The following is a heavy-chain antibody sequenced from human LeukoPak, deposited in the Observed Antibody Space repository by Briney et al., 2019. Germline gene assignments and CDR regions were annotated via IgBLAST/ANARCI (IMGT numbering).Heavy chain of an antibody. J-gene: IGHJ3*02. CDR1: GYTFTDYY. V-gene: IGHV1-2*02. D-gene: IGHD1-1*01. Sequence: ASVKVSCKASGYTFTDYYIHWVRQAPGQGLEWMGWINPNSGGTNSAQKFQGRVTMTRDTSISTAYMDLSRLRSDDTAVYYCARVATGQRAFDIWGQGTMVTVSS. CDR2: INPNSGGT. CDR3: ARVATGQRAFDI.